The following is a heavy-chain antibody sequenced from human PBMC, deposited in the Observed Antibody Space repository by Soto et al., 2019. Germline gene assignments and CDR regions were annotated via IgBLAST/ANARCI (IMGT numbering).Heavy chain of an antibody. D-gene: IGHD6-13*01. CDR2: IIPIFGTA. V-gene: IGHV1-69*13. J-gene: IGHJ6*02. CDR3: ARYPIGIAAAGTSEPRHYYYGMDV. CDR1: GGTFSSYA. Sequence: ASVKVSCKASGGTFSSYAISWVRQAPGQGLEWMGGIIPIFGTANYAQKFQGGVTITADESTSTAYMELSSLRSEDTAVYYCARYPIGIAAAGTSEPRHYYYGMDVWGQGTTVTVSS.